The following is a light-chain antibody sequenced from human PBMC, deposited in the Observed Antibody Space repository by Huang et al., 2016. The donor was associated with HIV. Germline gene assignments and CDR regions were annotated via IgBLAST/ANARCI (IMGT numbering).Light chain of an antibody. CDR1: QDISTN. CDR3: QQFDNLPLT. CDR2: DES. J-gene: IGKJ4*01. V-gene: IGKV1-33*01. Sequence: IQMTQSPPSLSASVGVRVTIPCQASQDISTNLNWYQQKPGKAPNLLIYDESNLETGVPSRFSGRRSGTDFTLIISSLQPEDIATYYCQQFDNLPLTFGGGTKVEIK.